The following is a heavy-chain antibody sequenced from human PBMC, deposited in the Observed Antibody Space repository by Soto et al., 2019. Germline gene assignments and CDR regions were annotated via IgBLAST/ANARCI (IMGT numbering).Heavy chain of an antibody. CDR1: GGSISSSNW. D-gene: IGHD3-22*01. Sequence: QVQLQESGPGLVKPSGTLSLTCAVSGGSISSSNWWSWVRQPPGKGLEWIGEIYHSGSTNYNPSLKSRVTIAVDKSKNQFSLKLSSVTAADTAVYYCARRLRISYYYDSSGYYDDAFDIWGQGTMVTVSS. J-gene: IGHJ3*02. CDR2: IYHSGST. CDR3: ARRLRISYYYDSSGYYDDAFDI. V-gene: IGHV4-4*02.